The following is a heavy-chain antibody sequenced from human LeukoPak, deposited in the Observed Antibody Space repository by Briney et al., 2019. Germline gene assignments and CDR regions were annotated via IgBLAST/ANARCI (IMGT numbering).Heavy chain of an antibody. CDR3: ARGKVVTMVRGVIITYFDY. V-gene: IGHV1-46*01. CDR1: GYSFTRYF. CDR2: IIPSDGST. J-gene: IGHJ4*02. D-gene: IGHD3-10*01. Sequence: ASVKVSCKASGYSFTRYFIHWVRQAPGQGLEWMGIIIPSDGSTSYAQKFQGRVTMTRDTSTSTVYMELSSLRTEDTAVYYCARGKVVTMVRGVIITYFDYWGQGTLVTVSS.